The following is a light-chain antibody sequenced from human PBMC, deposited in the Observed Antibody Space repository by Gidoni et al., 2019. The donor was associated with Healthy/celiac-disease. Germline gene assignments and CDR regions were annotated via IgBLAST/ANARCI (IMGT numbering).Light chain of an antibody. V-gene: IGKV1-33*01. CDR3: QQYDNLPYT. Sequence: DLQRTQSPSSLSASVGDRGTITCQASQDISNYLNWYQQKPGKAPKLLIYDAATLEKGVPSRFSGSGSGTDFTFTISSLQPEDIATYYCQQYDNLPYTFGQGTKLEIK. J-gene: IGKJ2*01. CDR2: DAA. CDR1: QDISNY.